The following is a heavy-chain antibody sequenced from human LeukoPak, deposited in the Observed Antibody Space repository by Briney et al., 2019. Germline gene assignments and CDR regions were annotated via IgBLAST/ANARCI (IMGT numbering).Heavy chain of an antibody. V-gene: IGHV4-39*01. J-gene: IGHJ3*02. CDR3: ARFKYYYDSSDAFDI. Sequence: SETLSLTCTVSGGSISSSSDYWGWIRQPPGKGLEWIGSIYYSGSTYYNPSLKSRVTISVDTSKNQFSLKLSSVTAADTAVYYCARFKYYYDSSDAFDIWGQGTMVTVSS. CDR1: GGSISSSSDY. CDR2: IYYSGST. D-gene: IGHD3-22*01.